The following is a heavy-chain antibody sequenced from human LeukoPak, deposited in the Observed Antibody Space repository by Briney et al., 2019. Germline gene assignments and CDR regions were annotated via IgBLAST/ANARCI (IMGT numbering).Heavy chain of an antibody. Sequence: PGGSLRLSCAASGFTFSSYEMNWVRQAPGKGLEWVSYISSSGSTIYYADSVKGRFTISRDNAKNSLYLQMNSLRAEDTAVYYCASGTTDIVVVPATLRNYYFDYWGQGTLVTVSS. CDR1: GFTFSSYE. CDR3: ASGTTDIVVVPATLRNYYFDY. CDR2: ISSSGSTI. J-gene: IGHJ4*02. D-gene: IGHD2-2*01. V-gene: IGHV3-48*03.